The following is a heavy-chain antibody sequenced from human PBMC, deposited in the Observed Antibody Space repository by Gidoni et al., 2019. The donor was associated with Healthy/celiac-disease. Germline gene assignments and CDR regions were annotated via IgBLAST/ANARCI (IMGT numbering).Heavy chain of an antibody. CDR3: ARSRFGDGVFDY. CDR1: GGSFSGYY. Sequence: QVQLQQWGAGLLKPSETLSLTCTVYGGSFSGYYWSWIRQPPGKGLEWIGEINHSGSTNYNPSLKSRVTISVDTSKNQFSLNLSSVTAADTAVYYCARSRFGDGVFDYWGQGTLVTVSS. V-gene: IGHV4-34*01. J-gene: IGHJ4*02. D-gene: IGHD3-10*01. CDR2: INHSGST.